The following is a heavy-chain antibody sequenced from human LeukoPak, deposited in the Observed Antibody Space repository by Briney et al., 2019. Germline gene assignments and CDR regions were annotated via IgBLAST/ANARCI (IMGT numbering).Heavy chain of an antibody. CDR2: INPNSGGT. CDR1: GYTFTGYY. Sequence: GASVKVSCKASGYTFTGYYMHWVRQAPGQGLEWMGWINPNSGGTNYAQKFQGRVTRTRDTSISTAYMELSRLRSDDTAEYYCARGTLLWCGEGYWGQGTLVTVSS. J-gene: IGHJ4*02. D-gene: IGHD3-10*01. CDR3: ARGTLLWCGEGY. V-gene: IGHV1-2*02.